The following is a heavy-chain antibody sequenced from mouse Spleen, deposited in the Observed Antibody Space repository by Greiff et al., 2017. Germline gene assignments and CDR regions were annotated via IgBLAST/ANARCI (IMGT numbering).Heavy chain of an antibody. J-gene: IGHJ4*01. CDR1: GFTFSDYY. D-gene: IGHD1-1*01. Sequence: EVMLVESGGGLVKPGGSLKLSCAASGFTFSDYYMYWVRQTPEKRLEWVATISDGGSYTYYPDSVKGRFTISRDNAKNNLYLQMSSLKSEDTAMYYCAREGYYGSRAMDYWGQGTSVTVSS. CDR2: ISDGGSYT. V-gene: IGHV5-4*02. CDR3: AREGYYGSRAMDY.